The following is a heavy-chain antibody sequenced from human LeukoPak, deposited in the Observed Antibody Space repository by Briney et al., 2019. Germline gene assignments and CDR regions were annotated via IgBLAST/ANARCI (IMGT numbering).Heavy chain of an antibody. CDR2: INHSGST. J-gene: IGHJ4*02. CDR1: GGSFSGYY. Sequence: SETLSLTCAVYGGSFSGYYWSWIRQPPGKGLEWIGEINHSGSTNYNPSLKSRVTISVDTSKNQFSLKLSSVTAADTAVYYCARIGAWGYSYGYAYYFDYWGQGTLVTVSS. CDR3: ARIGAWGYSYGYAYYFDY. D-gene: IGHD5-18*01. V-gene: IGHV4-34*01.